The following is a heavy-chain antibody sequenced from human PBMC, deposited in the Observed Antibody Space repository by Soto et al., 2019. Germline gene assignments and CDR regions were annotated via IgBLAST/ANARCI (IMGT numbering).Heavy chain of an antibody. V-gene: IGHV1-3*01. CDR1: GYTFTSYA. Sequence: GASVKVSCKASGYTFTSYAMHWVRQAPGQRLEWMGWINAGNGNTKYSQKFKGRVTITRDTSASTAYMELSSLRSEDTAVYYCATFLGWYYDSSGAFDYWGQGTLVTVSS. CDR3: ATFLGWYYDSSGAFDY. D-gene: IGHD3-22*01. CDR2: INAGNGNT. J-gene: IGHJ4*02.